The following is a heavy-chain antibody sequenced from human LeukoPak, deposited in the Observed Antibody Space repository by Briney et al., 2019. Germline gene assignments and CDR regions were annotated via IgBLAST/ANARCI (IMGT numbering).Heavy chain of an antibody. J-gene: IGHJ4*02. CDR3: ARGNYDFWSGYYDY. V-gene: IGHV4-59*01. CDR1: GGSISSYY. Sequence: SETLSLTCTASGGSISSYYWSWIRRPPGKGLEWIGYIYYSGSTNYNPSLKSRVTISVDTSKNQFSLKLSSVTAADTAVYYCARGNYDFWSGYYDYWGQGTLVTVSS. CDR2: IYYSGST. D-gene: IGHD3-3*01.